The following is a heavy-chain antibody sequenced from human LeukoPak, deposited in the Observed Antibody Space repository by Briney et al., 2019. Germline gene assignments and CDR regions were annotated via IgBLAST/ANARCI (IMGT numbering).Heavy chain of an antibody. CDR1: GFKFSTYG. CDR2: IRYDGNNK. J-gene: IGHJ4*02. D-gene: IGHD3-10*01. V-gene: IGHV3-30*02. Sequence: GGSLRLSCAASGFKFSTYGMHWVRQAPGKGLEWVAFIRYDGNNKYSADSVKGRFTISRDNSKNTLYLQMNSLRAEDTAFYYCAKTYWFGEGDYYFHYWGQGTLVTVSS. CDR3: AKTYWFGEGDYYFHY.